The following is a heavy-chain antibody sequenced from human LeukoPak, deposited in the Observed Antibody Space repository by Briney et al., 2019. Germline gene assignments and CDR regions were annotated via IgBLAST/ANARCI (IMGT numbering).Heavy chain of an antibody. J-gene: IGHJ5*02. CDR2: IYTSEST. D-gene: IGHD5-12*01. Sequence: SQTLSLPSTVSGGSISSGSYYWSWIRQPAGKGLEWIGRIYTSESTNYNPSLKSRVTISVDTSKNQLSLKLSSVTAADTAVYYCARDTFRGYPGCWFPRWRERTLVTVSS. V-gene: IGHV4-61*02. CDR3: ARDTFRGYPGCWFPR. CDR1: GGSISSGSYY.